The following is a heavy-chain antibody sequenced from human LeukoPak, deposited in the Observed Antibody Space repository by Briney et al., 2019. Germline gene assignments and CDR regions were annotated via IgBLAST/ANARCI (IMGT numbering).Heavy chain of an antibody. CDR1: GYTFTGYY. CDR2: INPNSGGT. V-gene: IGHV1-2*02. D-gene: IGHD3-22*01. J-gene: IGHJ4*02. CDR3: ARDLGYDSSGYDY. Sequence: GASVKVSCKASGYTFTGYYMHWLRQAPGQGLEWMGWINPNSGGTNYAQKFQGRVTMTRDTSISTAYMELSRLRSDDTAVYYCARDLGYDSSGYDYWGQGTLVTVSS.